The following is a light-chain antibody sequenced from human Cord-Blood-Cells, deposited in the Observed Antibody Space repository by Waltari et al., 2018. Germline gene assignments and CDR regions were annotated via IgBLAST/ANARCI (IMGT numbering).Light chain of an antibody. V-gene: IGLV1-44*01. Sequence: VLPPPPSASRTPGQGVTVSCSGASPNIGRESLNWYQQLPGTAPKLLIYSNNQRPSGVPDRFSGSKSGTSASLAISGLQSEDEADYYCAAWDDSLNVVFGGGTKLTVL. CDR1: SPNIGRES. CDR2: SNN. J-gene: IGLJ2*01. CDR3: AAWDDSLNVV.